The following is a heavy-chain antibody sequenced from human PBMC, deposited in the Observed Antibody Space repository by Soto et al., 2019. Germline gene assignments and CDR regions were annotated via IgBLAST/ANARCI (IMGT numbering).Heavy chain of an antibody. CDR2: INPSGGGT. CDR3: ARDFPFYGGTHYDY. J-gene: IGHJ4*02. V-gene: IGHV1-46*01. CDR1: GYTFTNYY. D-gene: IGHD4-17*01. Sequence: ASVKVSCKASGYTFTNYYIHWVRQAPGQGLEWMGIINPSGGGTTYAQNFQGRVTMTRDTSTSTVYMELGSLRSDDTAVYYCARDFPFYGGTHYDYWGQGTLVTVSS.